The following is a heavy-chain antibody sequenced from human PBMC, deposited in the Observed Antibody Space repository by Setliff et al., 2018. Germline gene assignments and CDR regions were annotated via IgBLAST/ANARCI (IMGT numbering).Heavy chain of an antibody. CDR1: GGSVRSHY. J-gene: IGHJ4*02. CDR3: ARGGTYRYFDY. CDR2: IFYSGDT. V-gene: IGHV4-59*02. Sequence: PSETLSLTCTVSGGSVRSHYWSWIRHSPGKGLEWIGFIFYSGDTKSNPSLKSRVTMSVDTPKNQFSLKLTSLTAADTGTYYCARGGTYRYFDYWGQGTLVTVSS.